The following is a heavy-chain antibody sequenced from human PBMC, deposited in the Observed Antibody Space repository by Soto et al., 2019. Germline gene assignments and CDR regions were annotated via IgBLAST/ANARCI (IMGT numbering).Heavy chain of an antibody. V-gene: IGHV1-3*01. D-gene: IGHD2-15*01. CDR3: ARVKRHLVVAATWHAFDI. CDR2: INAGNGNT. CDR1: GYTFTSYE. J-gene: IGHJ3*02. Sequence: EASVKVSCKASGYTFTSYEMHWVRQAPGQRLEWMGWINAGNGNTKYSQKFQGRVTITRDTSASTAYMELSSLRSEDTAVYYCARVKRHLVVAATWHAFDIWGQGTMVTVSS.